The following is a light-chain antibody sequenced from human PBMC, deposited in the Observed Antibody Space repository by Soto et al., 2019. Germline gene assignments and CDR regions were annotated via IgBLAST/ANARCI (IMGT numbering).Light chain of an antibody. CDR3: AAWDDSLSGHWV. CDR1: SSNIDGNY. V-gene: IGLV1-47*01. CDR2: RNN. J-gene: IGLJ3*02. Sequence: QPVLTQPPSASGTPGQRVTISCSGSSSNIDGNYVYWYKQLPGTAPKLLIYRNNQRPSGAPDRFSGSKSGTSASLAISGLRFEDEADYYCAAWDDSLSGHWVFGGGTKLTVL.